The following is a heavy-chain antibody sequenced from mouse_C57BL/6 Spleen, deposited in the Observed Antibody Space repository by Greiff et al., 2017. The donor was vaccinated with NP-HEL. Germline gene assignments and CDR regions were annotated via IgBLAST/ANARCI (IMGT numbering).Heavy chain of an antibody. V-gene: IGHV1-84*01. CDR3: ARRRNWPRYFDY. CDR1: GYTFTDYY. CDR2: IYPGSGNT. Sequence: VQLKQSGPELVKPGASVKISCKASGYTFTDYYINWVKQRPGQGLEWLGWIYPGSGNTKYNEKFKGKATLTVDTSSSTAYMQLSSLTSEDSAVYFCARRRNWPRYFDYWGQGTTLTVSS. J-gene: IGHJ2*01. D-gene: IGHD4-1*01.